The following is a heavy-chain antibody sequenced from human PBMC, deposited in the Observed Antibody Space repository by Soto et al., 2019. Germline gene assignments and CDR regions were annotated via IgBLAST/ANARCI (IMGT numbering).Heavy chain of an antibody. CDR3: ARESILGYCSGGSCTRGYYYYYYMDV. J-gene: IGHJ6*03. Sequence: EVQLVESGGGLVQPGGSLRLSCAASGFTFSSYWMSWVRQAPGKGLEWVANIKKDGSEKYYVDSVKGRFTISRDNAKNSLYLKMNSLRAEDTAVYYCARESILGYCSGGSCTRGYYYYYYMDVWGKGTTVTVSS. CDR1: GFTFSSYW. CDR2: IKKDGSEK. V-gene: IGHV3-7*01. D-gene: IGHD2-15*01.